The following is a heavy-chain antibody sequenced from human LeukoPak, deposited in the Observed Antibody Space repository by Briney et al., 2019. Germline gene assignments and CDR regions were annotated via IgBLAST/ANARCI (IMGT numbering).Heavy chain of an antibody. CDR2: ISSSSSYI. Sequence: GGSPRLSCAASGFTFSSYSMNWVRQAPGKGLEWVSSISSSSSYIYYADSVKGRFTISRDNAKNSLYLQMNSLRAEDTAVYYCARDLGRYTADYWGQGTLVTVSS. V-gene: IGHV3-21*01. CDR3: ARDLGRYTADY. J-gene: IGHJ4*02. D-gene: IGHD1-26*01. CDR1: GFTFSSYS.